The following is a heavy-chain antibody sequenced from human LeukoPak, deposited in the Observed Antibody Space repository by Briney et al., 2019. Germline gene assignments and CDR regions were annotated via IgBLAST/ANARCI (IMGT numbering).Heavy chain of an antibody. CDR1: GGSFSGYY. CDR3: ARSTMVRGVTVRGYYYYYMDV. J-gene: IGHJ6*03. V-gene: IGHV4-34*01. D-gene: IGHD3-10*01. CDR2: INHSGST. Sequence: SETLSLTCAVYGGSFSGYYWSWIRQPPGKGLEWIGEINHSGSTNYNPSLKSRVTISVDTSKNQFSLKLSSVTAADTAVYYCARSTMVRGVTVRGYYYYYMDVWGKGTTVTISS.